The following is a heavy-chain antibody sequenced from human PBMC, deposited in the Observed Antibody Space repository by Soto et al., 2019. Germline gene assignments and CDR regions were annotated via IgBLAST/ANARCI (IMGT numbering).Heavy chain of an antibody. CDR2: INHSGST. D-gene: IGHD1-26*01. CDR3: ARLLRIKFDY. J-gene: IGHJ4*02. Sequence: SETLSLTCAVYGGSFSGYYWSWIRQPPGKGLEWIGEINHSGSTNYNPSLKSRVTISVDTSKNQFSLKLSSVTAADTAVYYCARLLRIKFDYWGQGTLVTVSS. V-gene: IGHV4-34*01. CDR1: GGSFSGYY.